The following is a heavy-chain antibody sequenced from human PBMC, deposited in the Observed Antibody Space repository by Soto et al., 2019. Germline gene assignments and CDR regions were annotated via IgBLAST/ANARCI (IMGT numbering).Heavy chain of an antibody. J-gene: IGHJ4*02. CDR3: ARYVTTKGAFDY. CDR2: IIPIFGTA. D-gene: IGHD4-17*01. V-gene: IGHV1-69*06. CDR1: GGTVSSYA. Sequence: QVQLVQSGAEVKKPGSSVKVSCKASGGTVSSYAISWVRQAPGQGHEWMGGIIPIFGTANYAQKFQGRVTITADKSTSTAYMQLSSLRSEDTAVYYCARYVTTKGAFDYCGQGTLVTVSS.